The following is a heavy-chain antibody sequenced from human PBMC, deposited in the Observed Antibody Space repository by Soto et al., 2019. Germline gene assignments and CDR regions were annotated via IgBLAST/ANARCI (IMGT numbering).Heavy chain of an antibody. CDR1: GYTFTSYY. CDR3: ASNGYSSTWHSWFDP. J-gene: IGHJ5*02. V-gene: IGHV1-46*03. CDR2: INPSGGST. Sequence: QVQLVQSGAEVKKPGASVKVSCKASGYTFTSYYMHWVRQAPGQGLEWMGIINPSGGSTSYAQKFPGRVTMTRDTCTSTVYMELSSLRSEDTAVYYCASNGYSSTWHSWFDPWGQGTLVTVSS. D-gene: IGHD6-13*01.